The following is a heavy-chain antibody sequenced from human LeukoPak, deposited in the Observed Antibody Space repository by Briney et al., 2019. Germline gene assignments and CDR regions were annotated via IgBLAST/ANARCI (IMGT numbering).Heavy chain of an antibody. CDR3: ARDYSPGWFGP. V-gene: IGHV3-74*01. J-gene: IGHJ5*02. CDR1: TLTFSNYS. D-gene: IGHD4-11*01. Sequence: GRSLRPSCPAPTLTFSNYSMHWVSQGPGKGLALVARISTDGSTTSYGDSVTGRFTVSRDNAKNTVYLQVNSRRAEDTGVYYCARDYSPGWFGPWGQGTLVSVSS. CDR2: ISTDGSTT.